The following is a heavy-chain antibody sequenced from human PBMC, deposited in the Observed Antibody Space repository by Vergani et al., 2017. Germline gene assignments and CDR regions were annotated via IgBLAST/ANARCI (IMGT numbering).Heavy chain of an antibody. CDR3: ARAATSIAVAWGFDY. CDR1: GFTVSSNY. Sequence: EVQLVESGGGLVQPGGSLRLSCAASGFTVSSNYMSWVRQAPGKGLEWVSVIYSGGSTYYADSLKGRFTISRDNSKNTLYLQMNSLRAEDTAVYYCARAATSIAVAWGFDYWGQGTLVTVSS. D-gene: IGHD6-19*01. V-gene: IGHV3-66*01. J-gene: IGHJ4*02. CDR2: IYSGGST.